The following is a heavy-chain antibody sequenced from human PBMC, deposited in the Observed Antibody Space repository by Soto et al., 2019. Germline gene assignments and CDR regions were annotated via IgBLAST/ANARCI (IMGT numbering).Heavy chain of an antibody. CDR2: IYATGTT. Sequence: SETLSLTCTVSGASISGFYWSWIRKSAGKGLEWIGRIYATGTTDYNPSLKSRVMMSVDTSKKQFSLKLRSVTAADTAVYYCVRDGTKTLRDWFDPWGQGISGTVSA. J-gene: IGHJ5*02. V-gene: IGHV4-4*07. D-gene: IGHD1-1*01. CDR1: GASISGFY. CDR3: VRDGTKTLRDWFDP.